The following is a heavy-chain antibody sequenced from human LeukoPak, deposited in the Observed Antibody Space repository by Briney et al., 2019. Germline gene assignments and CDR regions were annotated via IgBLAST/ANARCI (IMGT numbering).Heavy chain of an antibody. D-gene: IGHD6-13*01. CDR1: GFTFEYYA. J-gene: IGHJ4*02. CDR2: ISWNSGSI. V-gene: IGHV3-9*01. Sequence: AGGSLRLSCAASGFTFEYYAMHWVRQAPGKGLEWVSGISWNSGSIGYADSVKGRFTISRDNAKDSLYLQMNSLRAEDTALYYCAISSSWYGYYFDYWGQGTLVTVSS. CDR3: AISSSWYGYYFDY.